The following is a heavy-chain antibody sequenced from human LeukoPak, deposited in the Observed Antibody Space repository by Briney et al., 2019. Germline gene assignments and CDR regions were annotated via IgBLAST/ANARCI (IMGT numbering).Heavy chain of an antibody. CDR3: ARLTSLYSGSFRFDY. Sequence: SETLSLTCTVSGGSISSYYWSWIRQPPGKGLEWIGYIYYSGSTNYNPSLKSRVTISVDTSKNQFSLKLCSVTAADTAVYYCARLTSLYSGSFRFDYWGQGTLVTVSS. CDR1: GGSISSYY. J-gene: IGHJ4*02. D-gene: IGHD1-26*01. CDR2: IYYSGST. V-gene: IGHV4-59*08.